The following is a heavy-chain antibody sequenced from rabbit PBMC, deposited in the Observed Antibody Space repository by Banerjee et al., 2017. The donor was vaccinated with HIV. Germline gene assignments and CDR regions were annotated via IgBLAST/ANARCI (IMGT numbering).Heavy chain of an antibody. CDR2: VYTGSGVT. D-gene: IGHD4-1*01. J-gene: IGHJ4*01. CDR1: GFSISSGYD. V-gene: IGHV1S45*01. Sequence: QEQLEESGGDLVKPEASLTLTCTAAGFSISSGYDMCWVRQAPGKGLEWIGNVYTGSGVTWYADWVNGRFTISKASSTTVTLKLNSLTAADTATYFCARDLAGVIGWNFSLWGPGTLVTVS. CDR3: ARDLAGVIGWNFSL.